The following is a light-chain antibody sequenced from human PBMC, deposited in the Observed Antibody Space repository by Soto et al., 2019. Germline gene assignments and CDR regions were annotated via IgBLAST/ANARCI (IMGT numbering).Light chain of an antibody. Sequence: IVLTQSPGALSVSGVERATLSCLASQTASSSHLAWYQQKPGQAPRLLIYDASSRATGISDRFSGSGSGTDFTLTISSLQPDDFATYYCQHYNSYSGAFGQGTKVDIK. J-gene: IGKJ1*01. CDR1: QTASSSH. CDR3: QHYNSYSGA. CDR2: DAS. V-gene: IGKV3-20*01.